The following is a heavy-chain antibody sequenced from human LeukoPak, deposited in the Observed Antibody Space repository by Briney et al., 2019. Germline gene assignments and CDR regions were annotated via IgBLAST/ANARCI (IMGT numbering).Heavy chain of an antibody. CDR1: GYTFTGYY. CDR2: INPDSGGT. Sequence: ASVKVSCKASGYTFTGYYMHWVRQAPGQGLEWMGWINPDSGGTNYAQKFQGRVTMTRDTSISTAYMELSRLRSDDTAVYYCARIPTASGSYDYWGQGTLVTVSS. CDR3: ARIPTASGSYDY. V-gene: IGHV1-2*02. J-gene: IGHJ4*02. D-gene: IGHD3-10*01.